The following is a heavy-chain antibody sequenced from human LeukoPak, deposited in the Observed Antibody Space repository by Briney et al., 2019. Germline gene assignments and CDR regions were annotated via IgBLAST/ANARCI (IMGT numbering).Heavy chain of an antibody. J-gene: IGHJ4*02. CDR3: ARDGGYHSSGPFDY. D-gene: IGHD3-22*01. CDR2: IWYDGSEK. V-gene: IGHV3-33*08. Sequence: GGSLRLSCAASGFTFSSFALSWVRQAPGKGLEWVSIIWYDGSEKYYADSVKGRFTISRDNSKNTVYLQMNSLRAEDTAVYYCARDGGYHSSGPFDYWGQGTLVTVSS. CDR1: GFTFSSFA.